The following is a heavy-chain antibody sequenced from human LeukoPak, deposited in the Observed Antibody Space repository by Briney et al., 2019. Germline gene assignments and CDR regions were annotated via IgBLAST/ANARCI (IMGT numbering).Heavy chain of an antibody. D-gene: IGHD3-9*01. CDR2: TYYRSKWYN. CDR3: ARDVGTTGWHTYDF. J-gene: IGHJ4*02. CDR1: GDSVSSNNGA. Sequence: SQTLSLTCAISGDSVSSNNGAWNWIRQSPSRGLEWLGRTYYRSKWYNDYAGSLMGRITISPDTSKNQFSLQVYSVTPEDTAVYYCARDVGTTGWHTYDFWGQGTLVTVSS. V-gene: IGHV6-1*01.